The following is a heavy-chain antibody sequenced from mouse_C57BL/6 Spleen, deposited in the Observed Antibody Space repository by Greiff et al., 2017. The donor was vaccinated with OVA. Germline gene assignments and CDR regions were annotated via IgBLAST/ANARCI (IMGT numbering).Heavy chain of an antibody. D-gene: IGHD1-1*01. V-gene: IGHV1-50*01. Sequence: VQLQESGAELVKPGASVKLSCKASGYTFTSYWMQWVKQRPGQGLEWIGEIDPSDSYTNYNQKFKGKATLTVDTSSSTAYMQLSSLTSEDSAVYYCANYGSSYVNDFDYWGQGTTLTVSS. CDR3: ANYGSSYVNDFDY. CDR1: GYTFTSYW. J-gene: IGHJ2*01. CDR2: IDPSDSYT.